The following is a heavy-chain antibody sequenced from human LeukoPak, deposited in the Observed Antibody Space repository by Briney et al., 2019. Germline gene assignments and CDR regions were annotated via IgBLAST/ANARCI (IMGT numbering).Heavy chain of an antibody. CDR1: GGSISSGDYY. J-gene: IGHJ4*02. CDR2: IYYSGST. CDR3: AREYQLLFLDY. D-gene: IGHD2-2*01. V-gene: IGHV4-30-4*01. Sequence: PSQTLSLTCTVSGGSISSGDYYWNWIRQPPGKGLEWIGYIYYSGSTYYNTSLKSRVTISVDTSKNQFSLKLSSVTAADTAVYYCAREYQLLFLDYWGQGTLGTVPS.